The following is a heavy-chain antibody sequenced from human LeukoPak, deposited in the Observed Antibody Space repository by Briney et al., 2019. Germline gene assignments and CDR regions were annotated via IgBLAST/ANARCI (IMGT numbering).Heavy chain of an antibody. J-gene: IGHJ4*02. CDR2: INPSGGST. Sequence: ASVKVSCKASGYTFTSYDINWVRQAPGQGLEWMGIINPSGGSTSYAQKFQGRVTMTRDMSTSTVYMELSSLRSKDTAVYYCARNGYYYGSGSYPPLDYWGQGTLVTVSS. V-gene: IGHV1-46*01. CDR3: ARNGYYYGSGSYPPLDY. D-gene: IGHD3-10*01. CDR1: GYTFTSYD.